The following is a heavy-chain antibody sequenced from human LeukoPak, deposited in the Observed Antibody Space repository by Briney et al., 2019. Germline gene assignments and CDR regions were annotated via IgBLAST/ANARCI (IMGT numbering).Heavy chain of an antibody. CDR3: AAVMESYYDSSGYYSSFDY. J-gene: IGHJ4*02. D-gene: IGHD3-22*01. CDR1: GFTFTISA. Sequence: GTSVKVSCKSSGFTFTISAMHSVRQARGQRLEWIGWIVVGSGNTNYAQEFQERVTITRDMSTSKAYMELSSLRSEGTAVYYCAAVMESYYDSSGYYSSFDYWGQGTLVTVSS. V-gene: IGHV1-58*02. CDR2: IVVGSGNT.